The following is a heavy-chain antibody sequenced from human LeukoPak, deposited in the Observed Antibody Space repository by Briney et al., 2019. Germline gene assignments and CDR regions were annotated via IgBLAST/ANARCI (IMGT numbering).Heavy chain of an antibody. Sequence: SETLSLTCAVYGGSFSGYYWSWIRQPPGKGLEWIGEINHSGSTNYNPSLKSRVTISVDTSKKQFSLNLSSVTAADTALYYCARARSYYGDYTHLDYWGQGTLVTVSS. CDR3: ARARSYYGDYTHLDY. V-gene: IGHV4-34*01. D-gene: IGHD4-17*01. J-gene: IGHJ4*02. CDR2: INHSGST. CDR1: GGSFSGYY.